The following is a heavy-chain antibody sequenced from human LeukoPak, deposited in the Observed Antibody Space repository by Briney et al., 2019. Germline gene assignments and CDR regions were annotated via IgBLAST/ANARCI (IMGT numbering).Heavy chain of an antibody. J-gene: IGHJ4*02. V-gene: IGHV3-7*01. D-gene: IGHD3-3*01. CDR3: ARDYDFWSGYYDY. Sequence: PGGPLRLSCAASGFTFSSYWMSWVRQAPGKGLEWVANIKQDGSEKYYVDSVKGRFTISRDNAKNSLYLQMNSLRAEDTAVYYCARDYDFWSGYYDYWGQGTLVTVSS. CDR1: GFTFSSYW. CDR2: IKQDGSEK.